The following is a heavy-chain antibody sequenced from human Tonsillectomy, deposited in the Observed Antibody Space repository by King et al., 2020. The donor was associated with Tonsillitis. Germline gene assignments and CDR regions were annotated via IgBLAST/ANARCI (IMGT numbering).Heavy chain of an antibody. CDR1: GFTFSSYA. Sequence: VQLVESGGGLVQPGGSLRLSCAASGFTFSSYAMSWVRQAPGKGLEGVSAVSGSGGITYDDDSVKGRLTIARDNSQNTLHLQMSSLRAEDTAVYYCAKDVAVAGGVLYFDYWGQGTLVTVSS. V-gene: IGHV3-23*04. CDR2: VSGSGGIT. D-gene: IGHD6-19*01. J-gene: IGHJ4*02. CDR3: AKDVAVAGGVLYFDY.